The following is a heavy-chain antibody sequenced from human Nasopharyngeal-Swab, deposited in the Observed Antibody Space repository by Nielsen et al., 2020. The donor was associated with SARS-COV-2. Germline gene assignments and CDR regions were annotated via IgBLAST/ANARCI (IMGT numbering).Heavy chain of an antibody. CDR3: ATGGDNYYYGMDV. Sequence: ASVKVSCKVSGYTLTELSMHWVRQAPGKGLEWMGGFDPEDGEPIYAQKFQGRVTMTEDTSTDTAYMELSSLRSEDTAVYYCATGGDNYYYGMDVWGQGTTFTVSS. D-gene: IGHD2-21*01. CDR1: GYTLTELS. CDR2: FDPEDGEP. J-gene: IGHJ6*02. V-gene: IGHV1-24*01.